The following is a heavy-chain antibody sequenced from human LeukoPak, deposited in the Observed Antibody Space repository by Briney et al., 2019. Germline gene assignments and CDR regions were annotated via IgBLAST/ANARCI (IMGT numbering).Heavy chain of an antibody. Sequence: PGGSLRLSCAASGFAFSSFAMGWVRQSPGKGLEWLSTINGGGNTTFYADSLKGRFTISRDNSKNNLYLHMDILRPDDTAIYYCTKELHVAVAVADYYYFYMDVWGRGTAVTVSS. CDR2: INGGGNTT. V-gene: IGHV3-23*01. J-gene: IGHJ6*03. D-gene: IGHD6-19*01. CDR1: GFAFSSFA. CDR3: TKELHVAVAVADYYYFYMDV.